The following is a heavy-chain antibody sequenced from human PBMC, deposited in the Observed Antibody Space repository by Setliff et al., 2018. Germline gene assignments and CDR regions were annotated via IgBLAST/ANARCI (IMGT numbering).Heavy chain of an antibody. J-gene: IGHJ4*02. CDR2: IIPILGIA. V-gene: IGHV1-69*10. Sequence: ASEKVSCKASGFTFTTSAVQWVRQARGQRLEWIGWIIPILGIANYAPKSQGRVTITADKSTSTAYMELSSLRSEDTAVYYCASHSPVVGGEYWGQGTLVTVSS. CDR1: GFTFTTSA. D-gene: IGHD3-16*01. CDR3: ASHSPVVGGEY.